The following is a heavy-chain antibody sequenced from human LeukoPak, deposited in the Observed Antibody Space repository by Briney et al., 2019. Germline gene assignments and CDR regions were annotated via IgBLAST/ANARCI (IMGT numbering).Heavy chain of an antibody. CDR1: GFTFSNYA. Sequence: GGSLRLSCAASGFTFSNYAMSWVRQAPGKGLEWVSAISGSGGSTYYADSVKGRFTISRDNSKNTLYLQMNSLRAEDTAVYYCAKVGDFSGSFYYFDYWGQGTLVTVSS. CDR2: ISGSGGST. CDR3: AKVGDFSGSFYYFDY. D-gene: IGHD1-26*01. J-gene: IGHJ4*02. V-gene: IGHV3-23*01.